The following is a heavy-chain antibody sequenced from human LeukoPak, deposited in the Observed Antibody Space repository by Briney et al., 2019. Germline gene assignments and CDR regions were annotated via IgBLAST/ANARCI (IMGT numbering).Heavy chain of an antibody. CDR3: ARPLSPHDASDI. CDR2: MNPNSGNT. J-gene: IGHJ3*02. Sequence: ASVKVSCKASGYTFTSYDINWVRQATGQGLEWMGWMNPNSGNTGYAQKFQGRVTMTRNTSISTAYMELSSLRSEDTAVYYCARPLSPHDASDIWGQGTMVTVSS. V-gene: IGHV1-8*01. CDR1: GYTFTSYD.